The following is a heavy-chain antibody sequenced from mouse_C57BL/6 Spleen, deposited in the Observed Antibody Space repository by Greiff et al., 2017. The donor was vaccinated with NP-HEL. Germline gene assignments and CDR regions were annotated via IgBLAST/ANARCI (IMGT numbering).Heavy chain of an antibody. CDR3: ARHYYGSSYGFAY. J-gene: IGHJ3*01. V-gene: IGHV1-4*01. CDR1: GYTFTSYT. D-gene: IGHD1-1*01. Sequence: VQLQQSGAELARPGASVKMSCKASGYTFTSYTMHWVKQRPGQGLEWIGYINPSSGYTKYNQKFKDKATLTADKSSSTAYMQLSSLTSEDSAVYYCARHYYGSSYGFAYWGQGTLVTVSA. CDR2: INPSSGYT.